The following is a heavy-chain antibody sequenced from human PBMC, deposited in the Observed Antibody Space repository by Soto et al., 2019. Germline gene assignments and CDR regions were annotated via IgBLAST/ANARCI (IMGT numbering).Heavy chain of an antibody. CDR2: IYYTGST. D-gene: IGHD6-6*01. CDR1: GGSITGYY. CDR3: AAPPRY. V-gene: IGHV4-59*01. Sequence: QVQLQESGPGLVKPSETLSLTCTVSGGSITGYYWSWIRQPPGKGLEWIGYIYYTGSTDHNPSLKSRVTISLDTSKNQVSLQLTSVTAADTAVYYCAAPPRYWGQGTLVTVSS. J-gene: IGHJ4*02.